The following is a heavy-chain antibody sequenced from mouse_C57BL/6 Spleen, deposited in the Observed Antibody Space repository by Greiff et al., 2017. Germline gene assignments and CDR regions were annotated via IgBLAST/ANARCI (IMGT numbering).Heavy chain of an antibody. D-gene: IGHD2-4*01. Sequence: VQLQQSGPELVKPGASVKISCKASGYTFTDYYMNWVKQSHGKSLEWIGDINPNNGGTSYNQKFKGKATLTVDKSSSTAYMELRSLTSEDSAVYYCARKGDRIYYDYDGAMDYWGQGTSVTVSS. CDR2: INPNNGGT. CDR1: GYTFTDYY. CDR3: ARKGDRIYYDYDGAMDY. J-gene: IGHJ4*01. V-gene: IGHV1-26*01.